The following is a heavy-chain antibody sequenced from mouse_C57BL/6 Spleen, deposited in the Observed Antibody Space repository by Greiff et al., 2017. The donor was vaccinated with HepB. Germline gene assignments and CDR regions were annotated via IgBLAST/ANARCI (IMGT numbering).Heavy chain of an antibody. Sequence: EVKLVESGGGLVQSGRSLRLSCATSGFTFSDFYMEWVRQAPGKGLEWIAASRNKANDYTTEYSASVNGRFIVSRDTSQSILYLQMNALRAEDTAIYYCARDARGPLYFDVWGTGTTVTVSS. CDR1: GFTFSDFY. J-gene: IGHJ1*03. CDR3: ARDARGPLYFDV. CDR2: SRNKANDYTT. V-gene: IGHV7-1*01.